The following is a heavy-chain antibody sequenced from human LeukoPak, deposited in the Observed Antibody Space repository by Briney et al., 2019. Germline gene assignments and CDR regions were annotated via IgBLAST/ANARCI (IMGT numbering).Heavy chain of an antibody. CDR3: ARDQGPSSWYHLNWFDP. D-gene: IGHD6-13*01. CDR2: ISGSGGST. Sequence: GGSLRLSCAASGFTFSSYAMSWVRQAPGKGLEWVSAISGSGGSTYYADSVKGRFTISRDNSKNTLYLQMNSLRAEDTAVYYCARDQGPSSWYHLNWFDPWGQGTLVTASS. V-gene: IGHV3-23*01. J-gene: IGHJ5*02. CDR1: GFTFSSYA.